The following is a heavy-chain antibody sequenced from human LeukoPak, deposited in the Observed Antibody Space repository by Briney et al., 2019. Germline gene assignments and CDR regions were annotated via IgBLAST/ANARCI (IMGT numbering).Heavy chain of an antibody. Sequence: TGGSLRLSCAASGFTFSSYSMNWVRQAPGKGLEWVSSISSSSSYIYYADSVKGRFTISRDNAKNSLYLQMNSLRAEDTAVYYCARGDILGGSDNYYYMDVWGKGTTVTVSS. V-gene: IGHV3-21*01. CDR3: ARGDILGGSDNYYYMDV. D-gene: IGHD3-10*01. J-gene: IGHJ6*03. CDR2: ISSSSSYI. CDR1: GFTFSSYS.